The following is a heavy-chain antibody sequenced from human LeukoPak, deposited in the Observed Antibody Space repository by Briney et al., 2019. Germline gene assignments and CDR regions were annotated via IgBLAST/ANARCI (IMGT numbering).Heavy chain of an antibody. J-gene: IGHJ4*02. Sequence: GGSLRLFCALSVFTLSSYWMHGVRQAPGKGLVLVSRIISNGSITTYADSVKGRFTISRDTAKNTLFLQMNSLSVDDTAVYYWASDIGEWGEGTLVTVSS. CDR2: IISNGSIT. V-gene: IGHV3-74*01. D-gene: IGHD3-10*01. CDR1: VFTLSSYW. CDR3: ASDIGE.